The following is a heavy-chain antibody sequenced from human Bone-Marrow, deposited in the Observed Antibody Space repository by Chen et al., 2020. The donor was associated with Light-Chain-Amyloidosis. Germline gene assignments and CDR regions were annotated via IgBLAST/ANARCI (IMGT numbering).Heavy chain of an antibody. CDR1: GYTLTELS. J-gene: IGHJ6*02. Sequence: QVQLVQSGAEVKKPGASVKVSCKVSGYTLTELSMHWVRQAPGKGLEWMGGFDPEDGETIYAQKFQGRVTMTEDTSTDTAYMELSSLRSEDTAVYYCATAIAAAAESAYYYGMDVWGQGTTVTVSS. CDR2: FDPEDGET. CDR3: ATAIAAAAESAYYYGMDV. V-gene: IGHV1-24*01. D-gene: IGHD6-13*01.